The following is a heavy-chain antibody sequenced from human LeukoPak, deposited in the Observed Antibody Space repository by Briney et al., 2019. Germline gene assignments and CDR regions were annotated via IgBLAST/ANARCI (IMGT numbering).Heavy chain of an antibody. V-gene: IGHV3-9*01. CDR2: ISWNSGSI. CDR3: ARVLLRRAIDY. CDR1: GFTFDDYA. Sequence: GGSLRLSCAASGFTFDDYAMHWVRQAPGKGLEWVSGISWNSGSIGYADSVKGRFTISRDNAKNSLYLQMNSLRAEDTAVYYCARVLLRRAIDYWGQGTLVSVSS. D-gene: IGHD2/OR15-2a*01. J-gene: IGHJ4*02.